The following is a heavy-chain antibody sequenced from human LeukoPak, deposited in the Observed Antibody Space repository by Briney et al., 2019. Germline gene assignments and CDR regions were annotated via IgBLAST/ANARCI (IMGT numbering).Heavy chain of an antibody. J-gene: IGHJ1*01. Sequence: SVKVSCKASGGTFSSYAISWVRQAPGQGLEWMGGIIPIFGTANYAQKFQGRVTITADESTSTAYMELSSLRSEDTAVYYCASLSGRYSGYPGYFQHWGRGTLVTVSS. D-gene: IGHD5-12*01. CDR2: IIPIFGTA. CDR3: ASLSGRYSGYPGYFQH. V-gene: IGHV1-69*13. CDR1: GGTFSSYA.